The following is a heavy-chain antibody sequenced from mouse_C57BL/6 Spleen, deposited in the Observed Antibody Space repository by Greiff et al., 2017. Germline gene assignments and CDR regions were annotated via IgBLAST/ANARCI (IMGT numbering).Heavy chain of an antibody. CDR1: GFTFSDYG. J-gene: IGHJ3*01. CDR2: ISSGSSTI. CDR3: ASSMWDNPVWFAD. V-gene: IGHV5-17*01. Sequence: EVQVVESGGGLVKPGGSLKLSCAASGFTFSDYGMHWVRQAPEKGLEWVAYISSGSSTIYYADTVKGRFTISRDNATNTLFLQMTSLRSEDTAMYYCASSMWDNPVWFADWGQGTLVTVSA. D-gene: IGHD2-3*01.